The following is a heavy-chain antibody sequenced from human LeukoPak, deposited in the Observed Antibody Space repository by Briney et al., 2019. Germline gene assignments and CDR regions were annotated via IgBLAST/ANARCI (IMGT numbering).Heavy chain of an antibody. Sequence: GASVKVSCKASGYTFTSYDINWVRQATGQGLEWMGWMNPNSGNTGYAQKFQGRVTMTRNTSISTAYMELSSLRSEDTAVYYCARDSVVTKGWFDPWGQGTLVTVSS. V-gene: IGHV1-8*01. CDR2: MNPNSGNT. D-gene: IGHD3-22*01. J-gene: IGHJ5*02. CDR3: ARDSVVTKGWFDP. CDR1: GYTFTSYD.